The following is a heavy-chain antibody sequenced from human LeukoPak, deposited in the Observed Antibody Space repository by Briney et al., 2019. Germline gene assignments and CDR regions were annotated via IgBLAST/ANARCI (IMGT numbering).Heavy chain of an antibody. CDR3: ASREPAGD. CDR1: GFTVSSNY. Sequence: GGSLRLSCAASGFTVSSNYMSWVRQAPGKGLEWVSVIYSGGSTYYADSVKGRFTISRDNAKSSLYLQMHSLRAEDTAVYYCASREPAGDWGQGTLVTVSS. CDR2: IYSGGST. D-gene: IGHD1-1*01. V-gene: IGHV3-53*01. J-gene: IGHJ4*02.